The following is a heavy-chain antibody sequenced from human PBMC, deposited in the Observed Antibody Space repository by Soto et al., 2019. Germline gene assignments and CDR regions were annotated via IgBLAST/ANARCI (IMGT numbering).Heavy chain of an antibody. CDR2: ISWNSGSI. J-gene: IGHJ6*02. CDR1: GFTFDDYA. Sequence: EVQLVESGGGLVQPGRSLRLSCAASGFTFDDYAMHWVRKAPGKGLEWVSGISWNSGSIGYADSVKGRFTISRDNAKNSLYLQMNSLRAEDTALYYCAKDRISIAVAGPFSYGMDVWGQGTTVTVSS. CDR3: AKDRISIAVAGPFSYGMDV. D-gene: IGHD6-19*01. V-gene: IGHV3-9*01.